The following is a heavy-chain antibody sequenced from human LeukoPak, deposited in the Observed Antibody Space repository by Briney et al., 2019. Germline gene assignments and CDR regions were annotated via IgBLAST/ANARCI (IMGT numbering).Heavy chain of an antibody. CDR2: ISDHGKSR. Sequence: GGSLRLSRVASGFIFSNYEMNWGPQTPGQGLEWVSYISDHGKSRNYVDSVKGRFTISRDNAKNSLYLQMNSLRIEDTAIYFCARARIAAPLLDYWGQGTLVTVSS. V-gene: IGHV3-48*03. CDR3: ARARIAAPLLDY. J-gene: IGHJ4*02. CDR1: GFIFSNYE. D-gene: IGHD6-13*01.